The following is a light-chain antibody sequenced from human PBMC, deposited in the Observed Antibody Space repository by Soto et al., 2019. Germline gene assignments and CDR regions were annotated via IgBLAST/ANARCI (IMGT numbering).Light chain of an antibody. CDR1: QSVLYSSNNKNH. CDR3: QQYYSIPLT. J-gene: IGKJ4*01. Sequence: DIVMTQSPDSLAVSLGEGATINCKSSQSVLYSSNNKNHLAWYQQKPGQPPKLLIYWASTRESGVPDRFSGSGSGTDFTLTISSLQAEDVAVYYCQQYYSIPLTFGGGTKVEMK. CDR2: WAS. V-gene: IGKV4-1*01.